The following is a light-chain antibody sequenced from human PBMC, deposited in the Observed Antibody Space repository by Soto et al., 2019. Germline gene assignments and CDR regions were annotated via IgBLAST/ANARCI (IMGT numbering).Light chain of an antibody. Sequence: QSVLTQPASVSGSPGQSITISCTGTSSDVGGYNYVSWYQHHPGKAPKLMIYDVSNRPLGVSNRFSGSKSGNTASLTISGLQPEDEADYYCSSYTTSNTRQIVLGTGTKVTVL. CDR1: SSDVGGYNY. J-gene: IGLJ1*01. CDR2: DVS. V-gene: IGLV2-14*03. CDR3: SSYTTSNTRQIV.